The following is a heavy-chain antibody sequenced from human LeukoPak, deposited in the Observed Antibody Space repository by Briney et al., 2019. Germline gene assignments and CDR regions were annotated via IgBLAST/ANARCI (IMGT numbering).Heavy chain of an antibody. V-gene: IGHV4-39*01. J-gene: IGHJ3*02. D-gene: IGHD2-15*01. CDR3: ARRCSGGSCYDAFDI. CDR1: GGSISSSSYY. CDR2: IYYSGST. Sequence: SETLSLTCTVSGGSISSSSYYWGWIRQPPGKGLEWIGGIYYSGSTYYNPSLKSRVTISVDTSKNQFSLKLSSVTAADTAVYYCARRCSGGSCYDAFDIWGQGTMVTVSS.